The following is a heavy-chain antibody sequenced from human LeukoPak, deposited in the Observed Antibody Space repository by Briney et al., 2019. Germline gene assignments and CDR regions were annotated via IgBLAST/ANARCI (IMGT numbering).Heavy chain of an antibody. CDR3: ATLHAGIVGAYDY. J-gene: IGHJ4*02. CDR2: IYPGDSDT. Sequence: GESLQISCKGSGYSFTSYWIGWVRQLPGKGLEWMGIIYPGDSDTRYSPSFQGQVTISADKSISTAYLQWSSLKASDTAMYYCATLHAGIVGAYDYWGQGTLVTVSS. CDR1: GYSFTSYW. D-gene: IGHD1-26*01. V-gene: IGHV5-51*01.